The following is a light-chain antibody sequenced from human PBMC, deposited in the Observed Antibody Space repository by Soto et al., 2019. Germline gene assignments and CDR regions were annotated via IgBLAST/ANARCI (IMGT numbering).Light chain of an antibody. CDR2: GAS. Sequence: EIVLTQSPGTLSLSPGERATLSCRASQSVVSSSLDWYQLKPGQAPRLLIYGASSRATGIPDRFSGSESGTDFTLTISRLEPEDFAVYYCHQYGSSPLTFGGGNKVEIK. V-gene: IGKV3-20*01. CDR1: QSVVSSS. J-gene: IGKJ4*01. CDR3: HQYGSSPLT.